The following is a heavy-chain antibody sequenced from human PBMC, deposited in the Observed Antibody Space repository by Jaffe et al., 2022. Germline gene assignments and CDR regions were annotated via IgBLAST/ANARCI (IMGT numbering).Heavy chain of an antibody. CDR1: GFTFSSYW. CDR3: ARDLSKRIYSGYDNKDAAGY. CDR2: IKQDGSEK. J-gene: IGHJ4*02. D-gene: IGHD5-12*01. Sequence: EVQLVESGGGLVQPGGSLRLSCAASGFTFSSYWMSWVRQAPGKGLEWVANIKQDGSEKYYVDSVKGRFTISRDNAKNSLYLQMNSLRAEDTAVYYCARDLSKRIYSGYDNKDAAGYWGQGTLVTVSS. V-gene: IGHV3-7*01.